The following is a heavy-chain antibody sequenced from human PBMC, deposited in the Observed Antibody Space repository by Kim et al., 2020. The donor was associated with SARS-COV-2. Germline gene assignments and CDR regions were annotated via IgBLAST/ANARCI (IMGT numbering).Heavy chain of an antibody. Sequence: ASVKVSCKASGYTFTSYDINWVRQATGQGLEWMGWMNPNSGNTGYAQKFQGRVTMTRNTSISTAYMELSSLRSEDTAVYYCARGRGFYYGSGSAMDVWGQGTTVTVSS. V-gene: IGHV1-8*01. CDR1: GYTFTSYD. J-gene: IGHJ6*02. CDR3: ARGRGFYYGSGSAMDV. CDR2: MNPNSGNT. D-gene: IGHD3-10*01.